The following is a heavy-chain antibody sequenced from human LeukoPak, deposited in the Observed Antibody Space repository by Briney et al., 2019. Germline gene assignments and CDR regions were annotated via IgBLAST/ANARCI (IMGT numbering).Heavy chain of an antibody. D-gene: IGHD6-13*01. J-gene: IGHJ3*02. CDR1: GFTFSSYE. CDR2: VSSRGSTI. Sequence: GGSLRLSCAASGFTFSSYEMNWVRQAPGEGLDWVSYVSSRGSTIYYADSVKGRFTISRDNAKNSLYLQMNSLRAEDTAVYYCARERAWTKYISNWYGGDAFDIWGQGTMVTVSS. V-gene: IGHV3-48*03. CDR3: ARERAWTKYISNWYGGDAFDI.